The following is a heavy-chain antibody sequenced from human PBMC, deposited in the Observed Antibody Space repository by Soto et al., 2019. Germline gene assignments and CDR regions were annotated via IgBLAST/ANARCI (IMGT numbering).Heavy chain of an antibody. CDR1: GFTFSSYG. CDR2: ISYDGSNK. CDR3: AKVNSVYPQREGGSCYWGCYYYGMDV. Sequence: GGSLRLSCAASGFTFSSYGMHWVRQAPGKGLEWVAVISYDGSNKYYADSVKGRFTISRDNSKNTLYLQMNSLRAEDTAVYYCAKVNSVYPQREGGSCYWGCYYYGMDVWGQGTTVTVSS. D-gene: IGHD2-15*01. V-gene: IGHV3-30*18. J-gene: IGHJ6*02.